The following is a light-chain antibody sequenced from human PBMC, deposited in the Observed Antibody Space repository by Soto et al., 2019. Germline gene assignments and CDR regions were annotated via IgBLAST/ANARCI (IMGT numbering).Light chain of an antibody. V-gene: IGLV2-14*01. Sequence: QSALTQPASVSGSPGQSVTISCTGTSSDVGGYNYVSWYQQLPGEAPKLIIYGVTDRPSGVSNRFSGSTSGTSASLAISGLQAEDEGDYYCQSYDSTLSARYVFGTGTKLTVL. J-gene: IGLJ1*01. CDR1: SSDVGGYNY. CDR3: QSYDSTLSARYV. CDR2: GVT.